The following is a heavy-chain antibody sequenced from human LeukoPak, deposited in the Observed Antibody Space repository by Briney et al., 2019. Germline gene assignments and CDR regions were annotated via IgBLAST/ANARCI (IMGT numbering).Heavy chain of an antibody. D-gene: IGHD3-10*01. CDR3: AKERGGGYGWGLLYGMDV. CDR1: GFTFSSYA. V-gene: IGHV3-23*01. J-gene: IGHJ6*02. CDR2: ISGSGGST. Sequence: PGGSLRLSCAASGFTFSSYAMSWVRQAPGKGLEWVSAISGSGGSTYYADSVKGRFTISRDNSKNTLYLQMNSLRAEDTAVYYCAKERGGGYGWGLLYGMDVWGQGTTVTVSS.